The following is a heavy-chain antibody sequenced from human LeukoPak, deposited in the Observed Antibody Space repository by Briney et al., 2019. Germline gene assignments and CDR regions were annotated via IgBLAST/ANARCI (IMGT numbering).Heavy chain of an antibody. D-gene: IGHD1-14*01. CDR2: ISSTSATI. CDR1: SGSISSSS. CDR3: AVVAAPGTHWYFDL. Sequence: PSETLSLTCTVSSGSISSSSYYWGWIRQAPGKGLEWVSYISSTSATIFYADSVEGRFTISRDNAKNSLYLQMNSLRDEDTAVYYCAVVAAPGTHWYFDLWGRGTLVTVSS. V-gene: IGHV3-48*02. J-gene: IGHJ2*01.